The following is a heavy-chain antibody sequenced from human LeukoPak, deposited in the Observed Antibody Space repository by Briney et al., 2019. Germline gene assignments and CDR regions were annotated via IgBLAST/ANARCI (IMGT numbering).Heavy chain of an antibody. V-gene: IGHV1-8*02. Sequence: ASVKVSCKASGGTFSSYAISWVRQAPGQGLEWMGWMNPNSGNTGYAQKFQGRVTMTRNTSISTAYMELSSLRSEDTAVYYCAISSEGYRYWGQGTLVTVSS. CDR3: AISSEGYRY. CDR1: GGTFSSYA. D-gene: IGHD5-18*01. J-gene: IGHJ4*02. CDR2: MNPNSGNT.